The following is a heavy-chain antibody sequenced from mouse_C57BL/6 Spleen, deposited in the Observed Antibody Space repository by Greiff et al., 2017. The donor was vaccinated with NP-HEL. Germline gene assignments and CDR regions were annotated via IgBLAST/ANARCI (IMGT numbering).Heavy chain of an antibody. J-gene: IGHJ2*01. D-gene: IGHD1-1*01. V-gene: IGHV1-82*01. CDR2: IYPGDGDT. Sequence: QVQLKQSGPELVKPGASVKISCKASGYAFSSSWMNWVKQRPGKGLEWIGRIYPGDGDTNYNGKFKGKATLTADKSSSTAYMQLSSLTSDDSAVYFCARDGITTVVATTDYFDYWGQGTTLTVSS. CDR3: ARDGITTVVATTDYFDY. CDR1: GYAFSSSW.